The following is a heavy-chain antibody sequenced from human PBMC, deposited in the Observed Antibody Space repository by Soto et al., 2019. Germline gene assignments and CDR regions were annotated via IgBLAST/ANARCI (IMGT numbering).Heavy chain of an antibody. Sequence: GGSLRLSCAASGFTFSSYWMSWVRQAPGKGLEWVANIKQDGSEKYYVDSVKGRFTISRDNAKNSLYLQMNSLRAEDTAVYYCARVRGYKELWFGEPYGGYFDYWGQGTLVTVSS. D-gene: IGHD3-10*01. CDR3: ARVRGYKELWFGEPYGGYFDY. CDR2: IKQDGSEK. J-gene: IGHJ4*02. V-gene: IGHV3-7*03. CDR1: GFTFSSYW.